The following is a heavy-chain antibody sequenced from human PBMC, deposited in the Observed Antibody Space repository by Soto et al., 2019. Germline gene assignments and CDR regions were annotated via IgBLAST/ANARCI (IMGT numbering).Heavy chain of an antibody. V-gene: IGHV1-69*01. CDR2: FIPIFGTA. CDR1: GGTFSSYA. D-gene: IGHD2-2*01. J-gene: IGHJ6*02. Sequence: QVQLVQSGAEVKKPGSSVKVSCKASGGTFSSYAISWVRQAPGQGLEWMGGFIPIFGTANYAQKFQGRVTISADEYTSRAYMEGSRLRAGGKAGDYWGGGLVGPAAKGGEEYYYGMDVWGQGTTVTVSS. CDR3: GGGLVGPAAKGGEEYYYGMDV.